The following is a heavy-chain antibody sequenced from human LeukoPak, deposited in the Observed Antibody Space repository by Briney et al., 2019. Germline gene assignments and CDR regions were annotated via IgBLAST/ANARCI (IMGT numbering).Heavy chain of an antibody. D-gene: IGHD3-10*01. V-gene: IGHV4-61*08. Sequence: PSETLSLTCTVSGASVSSGGYYWSWLRQPPGQGLEWIGYVYYSGSTNYNPSLTSRLTISVDMSRNQFSLKLSSVTAADTAVHYCARVHYYGSGLSSYFDYWGQGTLVTVSP. CDR2: VYYSGST. J-gene: IGHJ4*02. CDR3: ARVHYYGSGLSSYFDY. CDR1: GASVSSGGYY.